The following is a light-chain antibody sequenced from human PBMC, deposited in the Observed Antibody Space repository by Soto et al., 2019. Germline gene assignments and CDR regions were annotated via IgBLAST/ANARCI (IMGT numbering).Light chain of an antibody. V-gene: IGLV3-1*01. Sequence: SYELTQPPSVSVSPGETASITCFGDKLGDKYVCWYQQRPGQSPVLVSYQGSKRPSGIPERFSGSNSGKIATLTISGTQAMDEADYYCQAWDSSTVVFGGGTKLTVL. CDR3: QAWDSSTVV. CDR2: QGS. CDR1: KLGDKY. J-gene: IGLJ2*01.